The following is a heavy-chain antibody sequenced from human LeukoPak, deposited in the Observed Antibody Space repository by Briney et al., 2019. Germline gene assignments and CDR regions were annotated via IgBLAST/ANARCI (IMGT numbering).Heavy chain of an antibody. CDR1: GGSFSGYY. D-gene: IGHD2-2*02. CDR2: INHSGST. Sequence: SETLSLTCAVYGGSFSGYYWSWIRQPPGKGLEWIGEINHSGSTNYNRSLKSRVTISVDTSKNQFSLKLSSVTAADTAVYYCARGVYCSSTSCYTPFDYWGQGTLVTVSS. V-gene: IGHV4-34*01. CDR3: ARGVYCSSTSCYTPFDY. J-gene: IGHJ4*02.